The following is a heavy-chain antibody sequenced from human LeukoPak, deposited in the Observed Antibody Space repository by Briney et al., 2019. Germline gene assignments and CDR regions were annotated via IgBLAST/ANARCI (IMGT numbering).Heavy chain of an antibody. CDR2: ISGSGGTT. CDR1: GFTYSSYA. J-gene: IGHJ3*02. CDR3: AKMLDSSGYNAFDI. Sequence: GSLRLSCAASGFTYSSYAMSWVRQAPGMGLEWVSVISGSGGTTYYADSVKGRFTLSRDNSKNTLYLKMNNLRAEDTAVYYCAKMLDSSGYNAFDIWGQGTMVTVSS. D-gene: IGHD3-22*01. V-gene: IGHV3-23*01.